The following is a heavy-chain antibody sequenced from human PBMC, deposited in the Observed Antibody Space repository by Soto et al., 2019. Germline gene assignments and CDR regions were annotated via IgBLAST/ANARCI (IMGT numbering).Heavy chain of an antibody. V-gene: IGHV4-59*01. CDR3: ARYAGSSWFDY. Sequence: SETLSLTCTVSGGSISTYYWSWIRQPPGKGLEWIGYINYSGRTNYNPSLKSRVTMSLDTSKNQFSLRLRSVTAADTAVFYCARYAGSSWFDYWGQGTLVTVSS. CDR2: INYSGRT. J-gene: IGHJ4*02. D-gene: IGHD6-13*01. CDR1: GGSISTYY.